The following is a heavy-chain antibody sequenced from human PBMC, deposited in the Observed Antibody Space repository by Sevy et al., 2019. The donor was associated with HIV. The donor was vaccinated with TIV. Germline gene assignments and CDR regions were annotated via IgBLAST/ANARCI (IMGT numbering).Heavy chain of an antibody. CDR3: ARRLYGDYSDAFDI. Sequence: SETLSLTCTVPGGSISSSDYYWSWIRQPPGKGLVWIGYISYSGNTYYSPSLKSRVTISGDTSQNQFSLKLRSVTAADKGVYYCARRLYGDYSDAFDIWGQGTVVTVSS. D-gene: IGHD4-17*01. CDR1: GGSISSSDYY. J-gene: IGHJ3*02. V-gene: IGHV4-30-4*01. CDR2: ISYSGNT.